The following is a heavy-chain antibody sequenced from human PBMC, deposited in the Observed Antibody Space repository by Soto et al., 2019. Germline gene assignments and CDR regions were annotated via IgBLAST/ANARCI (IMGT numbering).Heavy chain of an antibody. Sequence: QVQLVQSGGEVKKPGASVKVYCQASGYIFSKYAIHWVRQVPGHKLEWMGWLNVGTGNTKYSHKVQGRVTITRDTSATKAYMELHSLTSDDTAVYYWARERRDFFLWFDPWGQGTLVTVSA. CDR3: ARERRDFFLWFDP. V-gene: IGHV1-3*01. J-gene: IGHJ5*02. CDR2: LNVGTGNT. CDR1: GYIFSKYA.